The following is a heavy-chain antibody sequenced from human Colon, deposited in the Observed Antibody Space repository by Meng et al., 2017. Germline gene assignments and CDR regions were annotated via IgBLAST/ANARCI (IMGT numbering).Heavy chain of an antibody. J-gene: IGHJ5*02. V-gene: IGHV4-30-4*01. CDR1: GGSISSGAYY. D-gene: IGHD6-19*01. Sequence: QVQLQESGPGLGKPSQTLSLTGTVSGGSISSGAYYWSWIRQPSGKGLEWIGYIYYSGSTYYNPSLKSRVTISVDTSKNQFSLWLTSVTAADTAVYYCVRSSGWVKTGFDPWGQGTLVTVSS. CDR2: IYYSGST. CDR3: VRSSGWVKTGFDP.